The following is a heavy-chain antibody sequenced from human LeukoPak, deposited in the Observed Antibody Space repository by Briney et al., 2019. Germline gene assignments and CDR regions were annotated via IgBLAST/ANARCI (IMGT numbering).Heavy chain of an antibody. CDR3: ARDRGDYDFWSGYSQTDAFDI. Sequence: SETLSLTCTVSGGSISNYYWSWIRQPPGKGLEWIGYIYYSGSTNYNPSLKSRGTISVDTSKNKFSLKLSSVTAADTAVYYCARDRGDYDFWSGYSQTDAFDIWGQGTMVTVSS. J-gene: IGHJ3*02. CDR1: GGSISNYY. V-gene: IGHV4-59*01. D-gene: IGHD3-3*01. CDR2: IYYSGST.